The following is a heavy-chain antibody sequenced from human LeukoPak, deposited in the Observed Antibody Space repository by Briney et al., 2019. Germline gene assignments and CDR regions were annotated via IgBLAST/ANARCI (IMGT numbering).Heavy chain of an antibody. CDR1: GDSVSGVY. J-gene: IGHJ6*02. CDR2: VYYSGDT. D-gene: IGHD6-13*01. V-gene: IGHV4-59*08. Sequence: PSETLSLTCTVSGDSVSGVYWSWIRQPPGKGLEWIGYVYYSGDTNYNPSLKSRVTISVDTSKNQFFLKLSSVTAADTAVYYCARGYSSSWYSSTLTYYYYYGMDVWGQGTTVTVSS. CDR3: ARGYSSSWYSSTLTYYYYYGMDV.